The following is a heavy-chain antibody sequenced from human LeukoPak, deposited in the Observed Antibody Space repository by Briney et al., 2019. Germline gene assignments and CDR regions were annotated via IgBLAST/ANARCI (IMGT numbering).Heavy chain of an antibody. J-gene: IGHJ3*02. D-gene: IGHD3-16*02. CDR3: ARVPAGVIGMKDAFDI. Sequence: GGSLRLSCAASGFTFSSYGMHWVRQAPGKGLEWVTFIRYDGTNKYYADSVKGRFTISRHNAKNSLYLQMNSLRAEDTAVYYCARVPAGVIGMKDAFDIWGQGTMVTVSS. CDR1: GFTFSSYG. V-gene: IGHV3-30*02. CDR2: IRYDGTNK.